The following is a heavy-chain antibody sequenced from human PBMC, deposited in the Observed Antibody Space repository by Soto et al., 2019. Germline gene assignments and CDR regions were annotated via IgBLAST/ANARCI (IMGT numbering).Heavy chain of an antibody. D-gene: IGHD3-3*01. CDR1: GASISSGDHY. V-gene: IGHV4-30-4*01. Sequence: SETLSLTCTVSGASISSGDHYWSWIRQPPGKGLEWIGYIYYSGNTYYNPSLKSRVIISVDTSENQFSLKLNSVTAADTAVDYCAREGRGRFLEWFGRYGMDVRGQGPAVTVSS. J-gene: IGHJ6*02. CDR2: IYYSGNT. CDR3: AREGRGRFLEWFGRYGMDV.